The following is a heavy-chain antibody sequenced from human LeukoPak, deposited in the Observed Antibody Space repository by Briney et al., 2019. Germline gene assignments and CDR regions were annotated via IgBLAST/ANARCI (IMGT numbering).Heavy chain of an antibody. D-gene: IGHD3-16*01. V-gene: IGHV1-46*01. Sequence: ASVKVSCKASGYTFTGYYMHWVRQAPGQGLEWMGKMNPSGGTTTYAQKFQGRVTVTRDTPTSTVYVEMSSLRPEDTAVYYCTREESGGLFDYWGQGTLLTVSS. CDR1: GYTFTGYY. CDR2: MNPSGGTT. CDR3: TREESGGLFDY. J-gene: IGHJ4*02.